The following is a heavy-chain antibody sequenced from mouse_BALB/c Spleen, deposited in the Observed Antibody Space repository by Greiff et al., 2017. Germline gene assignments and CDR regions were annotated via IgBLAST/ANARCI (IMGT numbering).Heavy chain of an antibody. CDR2: INPSTGYT. Sequence: QVQLKQSGAELAKPGASVKMSCKASGYTFTSYWMHWVKQRPGQGLEWIGYINPSTGYTEYNQKFKDKATLTADKSSSTAYMQLISLTSEDSAVYYCARHYDYYFDYWGQGTTLTVSS. J-gene: IGHJ2*01. V-gene: IGHV1-7*01. D-gene: IGHD2-4*01. CDR1: GYTFTSYW. CDR3: ARHYDYYFDY.